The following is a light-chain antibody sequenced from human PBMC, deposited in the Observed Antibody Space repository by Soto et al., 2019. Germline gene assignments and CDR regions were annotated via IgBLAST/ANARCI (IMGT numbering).Light chain of an antibody. V-gene: IGLV4-69*01. J-gene: IGLJ2*01. CDR3: QTWDTGARVV. CDR1: SGHSSYA. CDR2: LSSDGSH. Sequence: QSVLTQSASSSASLGASVKLTCTLSSGHSSYAIACHQQQPQKGPRYLMKLSSDGSHSKGDGIPDRFSGSSSGAERYLTISSLQSEDEADYYCQTWDTGARVVFGGGTKLTVL.